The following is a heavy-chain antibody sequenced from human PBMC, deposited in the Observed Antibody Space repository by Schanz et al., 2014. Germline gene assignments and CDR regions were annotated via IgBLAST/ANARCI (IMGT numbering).Heavy chain of an antibody. D-gene: IGHD5-12*01. J-gene: IGHJ3*02. CDR3: ARGGGPEDVFDI. CDR2: IIPIHGIV. CDR1: GGTFSTYT. V-gene: IGHV1-69*09. Sequence: QVQLVQSGAEVKKPGASVKVSCRASGGTFSTYTISWVRQAPGQGLEWMGRIIPIHGIVNYAQRFQDRVRITADKSTSPAYMGLRSLRSDDTALYDCARGGGPEDVFDIWGQGTILTVSS.